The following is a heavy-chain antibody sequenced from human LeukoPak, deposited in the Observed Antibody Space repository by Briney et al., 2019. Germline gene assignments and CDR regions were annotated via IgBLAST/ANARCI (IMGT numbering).Heavy chain of an antibody. CDR1: GYTLTELS. J-gene: IGHJ4*02. CDR2: FDPEDGET. Sequence: ASVEVSCKVSGYTLTELSMHWVRQAPGKGLEWMGGFDPEDGETIYAQKFQGRVTMTEDTSTDTAYMELSSLRSEDTAVYYCATDRALWFGPPGFDYWGQGTLVTVSS. V-gene: IGHV1-24*01. CDR3: ATDRALWFGPPGFDY. D-gene: IGHD3-10*01.